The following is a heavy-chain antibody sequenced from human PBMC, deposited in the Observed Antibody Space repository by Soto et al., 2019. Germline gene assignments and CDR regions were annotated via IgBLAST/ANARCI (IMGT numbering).Heavy chain of an antibody. CDR3: AHRYRDESGGGYYPLKFDY. CDR2: IYWDDYK. V-gene: IGHV2-5*02. Sequence: SCLNLVTATQTLTMTCTLSGGSLSTSAVGVSWIRQPPGKALELLSLIYWDDYKRYRPSLESRIDFTQDTSKNQVVLRRVNVDPADTGTYFCAHRYRDESGGGYYPLKFDYSGQGALVTV. CDR1: GGSLSTSAVG. D-gene: IGHD2-15*01. J-gene: IGHJ4*02.